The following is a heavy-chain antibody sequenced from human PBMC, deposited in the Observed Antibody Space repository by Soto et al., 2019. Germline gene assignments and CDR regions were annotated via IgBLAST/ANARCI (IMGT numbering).Heavy chain of an antibody. D-gene: IGHD3-3*01. CDR1: GFTFSSYA. Sequence: EVQLLESGGGLVQPGGSLRLSCAASGFTFSSYAMSWVRQAPGKGLEWVSVIGGSGGSTYYADSVKGRFTVSRDNSKKTMYLQMNSLRAEDTALYYCAKDASSGITSFDLWGRGTLVTVSS. CDR2: IGGSGGST. CDR3: AKDASSGITSFDL. V-gene: IGHV3-23*01. J-gene: IGHJ2*01.